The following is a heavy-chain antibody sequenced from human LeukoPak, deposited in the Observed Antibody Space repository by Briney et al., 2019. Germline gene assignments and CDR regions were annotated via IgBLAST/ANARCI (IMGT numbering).Heavy chain of an antibody. CDR1: GFTFSSYA. V-gene: IGHV3-30-3*01. Sequence: PGGSLRLSCAASGFTFSSYAMHWVRQAPGKGLEWVAVISYDGSNKYYADSVKGRFTISRDNSKNTLYLQMNSLRAEDTAVYHCARDGPGGEAYYYYYGMDVWGQGTTVTVSS. CDR2: ISYDGSNK. J-gene: IGHJ6*02. CDR3: ARDGPGGEAYYYYYGMDV. D-gene: IGHD3-16*01.